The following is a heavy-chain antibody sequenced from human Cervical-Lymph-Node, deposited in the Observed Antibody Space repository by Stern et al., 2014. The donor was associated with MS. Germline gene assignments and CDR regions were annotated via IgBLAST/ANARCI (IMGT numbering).Heavy chain of an antibody. Sequence: QVQLQESGPGLVRPSETLSLTCTVSGGSVSSGSYYCNWIRQPPGHGLEWIGYISYSVSTNYNPSLKSRVTISVDTSKNEFSLKLSDVTAADTAVYDCARQSSGGYRWGQGTLVTVSS. J-gene: IGHJ4*02. CDR1: GGSVSSGSYY. V-gene: IGHV4-61*01. D-gene: IGHD5-18*01. CDR2: ISYSVST. CDR3: ARQSSGGYR.